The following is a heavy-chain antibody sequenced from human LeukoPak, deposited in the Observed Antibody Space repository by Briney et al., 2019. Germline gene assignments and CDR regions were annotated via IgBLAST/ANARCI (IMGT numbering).Heavy chain of an antibody. CDR2: ISAYNGNK. D-gene: IGHD3-3*01. J-gene: IGHJ4*02. CDR1: GYTFTSYG. V-gene: IGHV1-18*01. CDR3: ARNSGVVSTSGLNY. Sequence: ASVKVSCKASGYTFTSYGISWVRQAPGQGLEWMGWISAYNGNKNYAQKLQGRVTITADESTSTAYMELSSLRSEDTAIYYCARNSGVVSTSGLNYWGQGTLITVSS.